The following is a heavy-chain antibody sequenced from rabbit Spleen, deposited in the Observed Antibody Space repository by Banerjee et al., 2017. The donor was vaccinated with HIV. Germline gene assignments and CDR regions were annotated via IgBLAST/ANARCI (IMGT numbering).Heavy chain of an antibody. J-gene: IGHJ2*01. D-gene: IGHD1-1*01. CDR3: ARNYVNAFDP. V-gene: IGHV1S45*01. CDR1: GFSFGDRDV. Sequence: QEQLEESGGGLVKPEGSLTLTCKASGFSFGDRDVMCWVRQAPGKGLEWIACINAATAKPVYATWAKGRFTISRTSSTTVTLRMTSLTAADTATYFCARNYVNAFDPWGPGTLVTVS. CDR2: INAATAKP.